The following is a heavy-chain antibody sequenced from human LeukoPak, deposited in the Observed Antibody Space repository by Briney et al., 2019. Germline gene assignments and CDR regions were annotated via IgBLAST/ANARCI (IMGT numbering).Heavy chain of an antibody. CDR1: GYTFTGYY. CDR3: ARDRVGVGGNGWEN. Sequence: ASVKVSCKASGYTFTGYYMHWVRQAPGQGLEWMGWINPNSGGTNYAQKFQGRVTMTRDTSISTAYMELSSLTSEDTAVYFCARDRVGVGGNGWENWGQGTLVTVSS. J-gene: IGHJ4*02. D-gene: IGHD6-19*01. V-gene: IGHV1-2*02. CDR2: INPNSGGT.